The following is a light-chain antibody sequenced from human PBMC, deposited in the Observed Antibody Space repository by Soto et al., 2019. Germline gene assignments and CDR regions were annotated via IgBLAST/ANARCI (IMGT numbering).Light chain of an antibody. J-gene: IGKJ1*01. CDR3: HHYGTSWT. V-gene: IGKV3-20*01. CDR2: GAS. Sequence: EIVLTQSPGTLSLSPGERATLSCRASQSVSSNFLAWYQQKPGQAPRLLISGASSRATGIPDRFSGSGSGTDFTLTISRLEPEDFAVYYCHHYGTSWTFGQWTKVDTK. CDR1: QSVSSNF.